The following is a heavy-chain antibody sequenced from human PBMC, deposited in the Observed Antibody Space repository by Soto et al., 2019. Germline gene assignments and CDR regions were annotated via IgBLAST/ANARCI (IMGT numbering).Heavy chain of an antibody. Sequence: PSETLSLTCTVSGGSISSGDYYWSWIRQPPGKGLEWIGYIYYSGSTYYNPSLKSRVTISVDTSKNQFSLKLSSVTAEDTAVYYSARVLFCSSTSCYSYYYYGMDVWGQGTTVTVSS. J-gene: IGHJ6*02. D-gene: IGHD2-2*01. CDR3: ARVLFCSSTSCYSYYYYGMDV. CDR1: GGSISSGDYY. CDR2: IYYSGST. V-gene: IGHV4-30-4*01.